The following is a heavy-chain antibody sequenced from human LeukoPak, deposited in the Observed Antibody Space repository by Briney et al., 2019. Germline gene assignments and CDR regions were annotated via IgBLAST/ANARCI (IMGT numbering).Heavy chain of an antibody. V-gene: IGHV3-23*01. Sequence: GGSLRLSCAASGFNFRYYAMTWVRQAPGKGLECVSGISEGADITYYGGSVKGRFTISRDNSKSTLYLQMNSLRAEDTAVYYCAKQNSRGFDYWGQGTLVTVSS. CDR2: ISEGADIT. CDR3: AKQNSRGFDY. CDR1: GFNFRYYA. J-gene: IGHJ4*02. D-gene: IGHD2/OR15-2a*01.